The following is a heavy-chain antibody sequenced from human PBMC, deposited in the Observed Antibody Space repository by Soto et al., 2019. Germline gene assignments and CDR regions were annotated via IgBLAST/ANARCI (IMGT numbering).Heavy chain of an antibody. J-gene: IGHJ5*02. D-gene: IGHD3-10*01. CDR3: ARLLFGAANWFDP. CDR1: GGSISSSSYY. V-gene: IGHV4-61*05. Sequence: TSETLSLTCTVSGGSISSSSYYWGWIRQPPGKGLEWIGYIYYSGSTNYSPSLKSRVTISVDTSKNQFSLKLSSVTAADTAVHYCARLLFGAANWFDPWGQGTLVTVSS. CDR2: IYYSGST.